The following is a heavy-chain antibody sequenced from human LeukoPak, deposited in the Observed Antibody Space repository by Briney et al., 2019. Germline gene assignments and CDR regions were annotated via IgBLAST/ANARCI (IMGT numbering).Heavy chain of an antibody. V-gene: IGHV3-48*03. CDR3: AGRIAAAGSRTRAFDP. CDR1: GFTFSSYE. J-gene: IGHJ5*02. D-gene: IGHD6-13*01. Sequence: GGSLRLSCAASGFTFSSYEMNWVRQAPGKGLEWVSYISSSGSTIYYADSVKGRFTISRDNAKNSLYLQMNSLRAEDTAVYYCAGRIAAAGSRTRAFDPWGQGTLVTVSS. CDR2: ISSSGSTI.